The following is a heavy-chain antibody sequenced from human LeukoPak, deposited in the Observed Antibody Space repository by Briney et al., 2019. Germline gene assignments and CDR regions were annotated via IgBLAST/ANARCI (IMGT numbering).Heavy chain of an antibody. Sequence: SETLSLTCTVSGGSISSYYWNWIRKPPGKGLEWIGYIYYSGSTNYNPSLKSRITISVDTSKNQFSLKLSFVTAADTAVYYCARGSIAARNDAFDIWGQGTMVTVSS. CDR2: IYYSGST. CDR3: ARGSIAARNDAFDI. J-gene: IGHJ3*02. V-gene: IGHV4-59*01. D-gene: IGHD6-6*01. CDR1: GGSISSYY.